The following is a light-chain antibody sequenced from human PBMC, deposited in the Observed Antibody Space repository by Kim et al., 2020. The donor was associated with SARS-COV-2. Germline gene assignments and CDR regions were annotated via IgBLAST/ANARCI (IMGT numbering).Light chain of an antibody. Sequence: ETVMTQSPATLSVSLGGRATLSCRASQSVSSNLAWYQQKPGQAPRLLIYGASTRATSIPARFSGSGSGTEFTLTISSLQSEDFAVYYCQQYNNLPAALTFGGGTKVDIK. CDR2: GAS. V-gene: IGKV3-15*01. J-gene: IGKJ4*01. CDR1: QSVSSN. CDR3: QQYNNLPAALT.